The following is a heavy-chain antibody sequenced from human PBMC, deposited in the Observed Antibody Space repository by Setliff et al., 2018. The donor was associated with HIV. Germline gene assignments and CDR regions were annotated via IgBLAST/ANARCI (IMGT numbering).Heavy chain of an antibody. J-gene: IGHJ5*02. D-gene: IGHD2-15*01. CDR1: GDSIISGDYY. Sequence: PSETLSFTCTVSGDSIISGDYYWSWIRQSPGRGLEWIGHIHYKGNIDYNASLKSRLAISSDTSKNQFSLNLSSVIAADTAIYFCARFTVVVFGAGEPSWFDPWGQGILVTVSS. CDR2: IHYKGNI. CDR3: ARFTVVVFGAGEPSWFDP. V-gene: IGHV4-30-4*08.